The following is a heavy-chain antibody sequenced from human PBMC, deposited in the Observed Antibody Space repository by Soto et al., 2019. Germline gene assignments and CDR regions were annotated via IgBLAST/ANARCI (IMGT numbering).Heavy chain of an antibody. V-gene: IGHV1-46*01. Sequence: ASVKVSCKASGYTFTSYYMHWVRQAPGQGLEWMGIINPSGGSTSYAQKYQGRVTMTRDTSTSTVYMELSSLRSEDTAVYYCARDGCYFDSSGYYPWGGQYYFDYWGQGTLVTVSS. J-gene: IGHJ4*02. CDR1: GYTFTSYY. D-gene: IGHD3-22*01. CDR2: INPSGGST. CDR3: ARDGCYFDSSGYYPWGGQYYFDY.